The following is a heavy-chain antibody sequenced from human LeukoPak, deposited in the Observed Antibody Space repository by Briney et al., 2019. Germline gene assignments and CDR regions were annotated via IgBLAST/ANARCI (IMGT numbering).Heavy chain of an antibody. CDR1: GFTFSSYG. D-gene: IGHD5-18*01. V-gene: IGHV3-33*01. CDR3: ARSRIQIWVQAPFDY. CDR2: IWYDGSNK. Sequence: PGRSLRLSCAASGFTFSSYGMHWVRQAPGKGLEWVAVIWYDGSNKHYADSVKGRFTISRDNSKNTLYLQMNSLRAEDTAVYYCARSRIQIWVQAPFDYWGQGTPVTASS. J-gene: IGHJ4*02.